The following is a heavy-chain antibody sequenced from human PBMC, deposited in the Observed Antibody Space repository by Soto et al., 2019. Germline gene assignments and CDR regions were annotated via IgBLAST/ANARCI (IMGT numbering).Heavy chain of an antibody. D-gene: IGHD5-18*01. V-gene: IGHV1-46*01. CDR1: GYTFTSYY. Sequence: ASVKVSCKASGYTFTSYYMHWVRQAPGQGLEWMGIINPSGGSTSYAQKFQGRVTMTRDTSTSTVYMELSSLRSEDTAVYYCARDPRGGYSPANYFDYWGQGTLVTVSS. J-gene: IGHJ4*02. CDR2: INPSGGST. CDR3: ARDPRGGYSPANYFDY.